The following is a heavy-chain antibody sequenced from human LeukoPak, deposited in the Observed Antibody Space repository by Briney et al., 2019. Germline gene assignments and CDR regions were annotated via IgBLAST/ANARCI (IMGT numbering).Heavy chain of an antibody. D-gene: IGHD4-11*01. CDR3: ARNLYSNYGTTDY. CDR2: IYHSGST. V-gene: IGHV4-4*02. Sequence: SGTLSLTCAVSGGSISSSNWWSWVRQPPGKGLEWIGEIYHSGSTNYNPSLKSRVTISVDKSKNQFSLKLSSVTAADTAVYYCARNLYSNYGTTDYWGQGTLGTVSS. CDR1: GGSISSSNW. J-gene: IGHJ4*02.